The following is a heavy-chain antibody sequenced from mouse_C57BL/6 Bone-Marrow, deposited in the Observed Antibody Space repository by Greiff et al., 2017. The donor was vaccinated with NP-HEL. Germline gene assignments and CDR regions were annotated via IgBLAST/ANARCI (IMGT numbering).Heavy chain of an antibody. J-gene: IGHJ1*03. CDR3: AREEDYYGIYFDV. CDR2: INPNNGGT. D-gene: IGHD1-1*01. Sequence: VQLQQSGPELVKPGASVKISCKASGYTFTDYYMNWVKQSPGKSLEWIGDINPNNGGTSYNQKFKGKATLTVDKSSSTAYMELRSLTSEDSAVYYCAREEDYYGIYFDVWGTGTTVTVSS. V-gene: IGHV1-26*01. CDR1: GYTFTDYY.